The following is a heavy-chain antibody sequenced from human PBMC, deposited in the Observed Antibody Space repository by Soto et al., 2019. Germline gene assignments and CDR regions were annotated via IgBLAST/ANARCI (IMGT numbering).Heavy chain of an antibody. CDR1: GFTFSSYS. D-gene: IGHD2-21*02. J-gene: IGHJ4*02. CDR3: LGFVVVTAIIGY. CDR2: ISSSSSTI. Sequence: PGGSLRLSXAASGFTFSSYSMNWVRQAPGKGLEWVSYISSSSSTIYYADSVKGRFTISRDNAKNSLYLQMNSLRDEDTAVYYCLGFVVVTAIIGYWGQGTLVTVSS. V-gene: IGHV3-48*02.